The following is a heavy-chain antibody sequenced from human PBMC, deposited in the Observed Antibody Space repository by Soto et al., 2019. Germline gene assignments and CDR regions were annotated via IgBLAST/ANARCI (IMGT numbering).Heavy chain of an antibody. D-gene: IGHD3-9*01. Sequence: GASVKVSCKASGYTFTSYGISWVRQAPGQGLEWMGWISAYNGNTNYAQELQGRVTMTTDTSTSTAYMELRSLRSDDTAVYYCARELNYDILTGYPYWGQGTLVTVSS. CDR3: ARELNYDILTGYPY. CDR2: ISAYNGNT. J-gene: IGHJ4*02. CDR1: GYTFTSYG. V-gene: IGHV1-18*01.